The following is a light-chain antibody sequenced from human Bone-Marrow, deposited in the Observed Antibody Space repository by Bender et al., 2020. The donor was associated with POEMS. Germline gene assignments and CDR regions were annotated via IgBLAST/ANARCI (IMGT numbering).Light chain of an antibody. CDR1: KLGDAY. Sequence: SYELTQSSSVSVSPGQTASITCSGDKLGDAYACWYQQKAGQSPLLVIYQDNKRPSGIPERFSGSNSGNTATLTISGTQAMDEADYYCQTWDSTTDWVFGGGTKLTVL. J-gene: IGLJ3*02. CDR3: QTWDSTTDWV. CDR2: QDN. V-gene: IGLV3-1*01.